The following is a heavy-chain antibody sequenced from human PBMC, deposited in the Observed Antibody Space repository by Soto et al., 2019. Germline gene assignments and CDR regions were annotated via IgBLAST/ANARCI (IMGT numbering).Heavy chain of an antibody. V-gene: IGHV3-9*01. CDR3: AKELNGGSGSYTYAFDI. Sequence: GGSLRLSCAASGFTFDDYAMHWVRQAPGKGLEWVSGISWNSGSIGYADSVKGRFTISRDNAKNSLYLQMNSLRAEDTALYYCAKELNGGSGSYTYAFDIWGQGTMVTVSS. D-gene: IGHD3-10*01. CDR1: GFTFDDYA. J-gene: IGHJ3*02. CDR2: ISWNSGSI.